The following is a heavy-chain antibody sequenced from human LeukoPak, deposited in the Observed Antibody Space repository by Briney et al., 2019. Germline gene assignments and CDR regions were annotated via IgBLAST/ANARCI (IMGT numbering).Heavy chain of an antibody. D-gene: IGHD3-10*01. Sequence: PSETLSLTCAVYGGSCSGYYWSWIRQPPGKGLEWIGEINHSGSTNYNPSLKSRVTISVDTSKNQFSLKLSSVTAADTAVYYRARGYYYGSGSYYLTWFDPWGQGTLVTVSS. V-gene: IGHV4-34*01. J-gene: IGHJ5*02. CDR2: INHSGST. CDR1: GGSCSGYY. CDR3: ARGYYYGSGSYYLTWFDP.